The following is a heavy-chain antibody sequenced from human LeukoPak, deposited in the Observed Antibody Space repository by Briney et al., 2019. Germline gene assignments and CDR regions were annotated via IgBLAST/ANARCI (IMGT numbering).Heavy chain of an antibody. CDR1: GGSISSSSYY. Sequence: SETLSLTCTVSGGSISSSSYYWGWIRQPPGKGLEWIGSIYYSGSTYYNPSLKSRVTISVDTSKNQFSLKLSSVTAADTAVYYCARDSNLLLAFDYWGQGTLVTVSS. D-gene: IGHD2-15*01. V-gene: IGHV4-39*02. CDR3: ARDSNLLLAFDY. CDR2: IYYSGST. J-gene: IGHJ4*02.